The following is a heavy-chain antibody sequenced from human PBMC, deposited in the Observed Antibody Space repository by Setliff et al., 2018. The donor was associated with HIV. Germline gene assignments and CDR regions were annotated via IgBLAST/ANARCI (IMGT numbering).Heavy chain of an antibody. J-gene: IGHJ6*03. Sequence: GGSLRLSCAASGFTFSSDGMHWVRHAPGKGLEWVAVIWYDGRNKYYADSVKGRFTISRDNSKNTLFLQMNSLRPEDTAVYYCTRYGSGRSAGNNYYYNYKDVWGKGTTVTVSS. CDR3: TRYGSGRSAGNNYYYNYKDV. CDR2: IWYDGRNK. V-gene: IGHV3-33*08. CDR1: GFTFSSDG. D-gene: IGHD3-10*01.